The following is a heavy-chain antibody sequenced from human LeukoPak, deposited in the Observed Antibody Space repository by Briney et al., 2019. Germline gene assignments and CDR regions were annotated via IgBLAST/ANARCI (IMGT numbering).Heavy chain of an antibody. Sequence: GGSLRLSCAASGFTFSDYYMSWVRQAPGKGLEWVSYISSSSSYTNYADSVKGRFTISRDNAKNSLYVQMNRLRAEDTAVYYCAISPRSLYYDYSGPGALFTVSS. D-gene: IGHD3-10*01. CDR3: AISPRSLYYDY. V-gene: IGHV3-11*06. CDR2: ISSSSSYT. J-gene: IGHJ4*01. CDR1: GFTFSDYY.